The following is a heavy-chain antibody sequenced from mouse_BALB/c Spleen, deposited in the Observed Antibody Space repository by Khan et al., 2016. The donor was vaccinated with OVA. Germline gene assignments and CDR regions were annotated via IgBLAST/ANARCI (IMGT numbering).Heavy chain of an antibody. J-gene: IGHJ4*01. V-gene: IGHV2-5*01. Sequence: QVQLKESGPGLVQPSQSLSITCTVSGFSLTSYGVHLIRQSPGKGLEWLGVMWRVGGTDYNAAFMSRLSISKDNSESQLFFKVNSLHTDDTAIYFCAKDDNYAMDYWGQGSSVTVSS. CDR3: AKDDNYAMDY. CDR2: MWRVGGT. D-gene: IGHD2-3*01. CDR1: GFSLTSYG.